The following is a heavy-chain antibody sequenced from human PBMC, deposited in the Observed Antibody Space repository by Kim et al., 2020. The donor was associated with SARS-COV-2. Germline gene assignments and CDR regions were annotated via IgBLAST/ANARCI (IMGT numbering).Heavy chain of an antibody. V-gene: IGHV1-46*01. Sequence: ASVKVSCKASGYTFTSYYMHWVRQAPGQGLEWMGTINPSGGSTSYAQKFQGRVTMTRDTSTSTVYMELSSLRSEDTAVYCCARWALDCSSTSCSYNWFDPWGQGTLVTVSS. CDR3: ARWALDCSSTSCSYNWFDP. CDR2: INPSGGST. CDR1: GYTFTSYY. J-gene: IGHJ5*02. D-gene: IGHD2-2*01.